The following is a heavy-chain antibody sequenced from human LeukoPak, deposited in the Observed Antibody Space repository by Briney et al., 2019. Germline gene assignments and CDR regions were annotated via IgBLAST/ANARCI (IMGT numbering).Heavy chain of an antibody. CDR1: GYTFSDYY. J-gene: IGHJ4*02. V-gene: IGHV7-4-1*02. D-gene: IGHD6-19*01. CDR2: INTNTGNP. CDR3: AREQWLGFDY. Sequence: ASVKVSCKASGYTFSDYYLHWVRQAPGQGLEWMGWINTNTGNPTYAQGFTGRFVFSLDTSVSTAYLQISSLKAEDTAVYYCAREQWLGFDYWGQGTLVTVSS.